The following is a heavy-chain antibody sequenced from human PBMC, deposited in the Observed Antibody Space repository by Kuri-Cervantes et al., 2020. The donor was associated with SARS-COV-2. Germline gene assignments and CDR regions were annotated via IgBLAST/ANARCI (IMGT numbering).Heavy chain of an antibody. CDR1: GFTFSSYA. J-gene: IGHJ6*02. Sequence: GESLKISCAASGFTFSSYAMSWVRQAPGKGLEWVSVIYSGGSSTYYADSVKGRFTISRDNSKNTLYLQMNSLRAEDTAVYYCAKDQFLRWPDDGVDVWGQGTTVTVSS. CDR3: AKDQFLRWPDDGVDV. CDR2: IYSGGSST. V-gene: IGHV3-23*03. D-gene: IGHD1-14*01.